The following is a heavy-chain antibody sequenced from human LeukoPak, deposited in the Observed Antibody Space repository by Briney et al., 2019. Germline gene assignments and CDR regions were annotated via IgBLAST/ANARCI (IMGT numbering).Heavy chain of an antibody. J-gene: IGHJ6*02. CDR1: GGSISSSSYC. D-gene: IGHD6-19*01. Sequence: SETLSLTCTVSGGSISSSSYCWGWIRQPPGKGLEWIGSIYYSGSTYYNPSLKSRVTISVDTSKNQFSLKLSSVTAADTAVYYCARESGIAVAGQYGMDVWGQGTTVTVSS. CDR2: IYYSGST. V-gene: IGHV4-39*02. CDR3: ARESGIAVAGQYGMDV.